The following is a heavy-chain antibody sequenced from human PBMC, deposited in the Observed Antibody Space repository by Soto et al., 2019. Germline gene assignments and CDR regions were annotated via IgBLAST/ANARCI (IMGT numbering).Heavy chain of an antibody. CDR2: MYYSGST. CDR1: GGSINSGGCY. Sequence: QVQLRESGPGLVKPSQTLSLTCTVSGGSINSGGCYWNWIRQHPGKGLEWIGYMYYSGSTYYNPFHRSRVIISADTSETHFSLKLSSVTAADTAVYFCARGDRQSGYSSSWVFDYWGQGTLVNVSS. D-gene: IGHD6-13*01. J-gene: IGHJ4*02. CDR3: ARGDRQSGYSSSWVFDY. V-gene: IGHV4-31*03.